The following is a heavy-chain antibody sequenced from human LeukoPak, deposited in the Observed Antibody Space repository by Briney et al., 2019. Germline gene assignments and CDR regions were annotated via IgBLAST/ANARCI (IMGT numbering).Heavy chain of an antibody. Sequence: GSSVKVSCKASGGTFSSYAISWVRQAPGQGLEWMGGIIPIFGTANYAQKFQGRVTITADGSTSTAYMELSSLRSEDTAVYYCARDLEYSYGYGGILGYWGQGTLVTVSS. J-gene: IGHJ4*02. CDR2: IIPIFGTA. V-gene: IGHV1-69*01. CDR3: ARDLEYSYGYGGILGY. CDR1: GGTFSSYA. D-gene: IGHD5-18*01.